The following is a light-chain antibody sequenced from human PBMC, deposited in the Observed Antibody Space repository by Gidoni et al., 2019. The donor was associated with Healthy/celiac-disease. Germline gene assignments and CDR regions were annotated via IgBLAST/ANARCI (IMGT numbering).Light chain of an antibody. J-gene: IGKJ3*01. CDR3: QHYNNWPPFT. CDR2: GAS. V-gene: IGKV3-15*01. CDR1: QSVSSN. Sequence: EIVMTQSPATLSVSPGERATLSCRDSQSVSSNLAWYQQKPGQAPRLLIYGASTRATGIPARFSGSWSGTEFTLTISSLQSEDFAVYYCQHYNNWPPFTFGPGTKVDIK.